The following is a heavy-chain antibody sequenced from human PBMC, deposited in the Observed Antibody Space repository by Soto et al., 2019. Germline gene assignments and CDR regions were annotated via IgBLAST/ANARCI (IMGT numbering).Heavy chain of an antibody. CDR3: AGDTGGRGGY. J-gene: IGHJ4*02. V-gene: IGHV3-74*01. Sequence: EVQLVESGGGLVQPGGSLRLSCAASGFTFSSYWMHWVRQAPGKGLVWVSRINEDGSTINYADSVKGRFTISRDNAKNMFYGEMNGGRAGDRAVYYWAGDTGGRGGYWGQGTLVTVSS. CDR1: GFTFSSYW. D-gene: IGHD3-16*01. CDR2: INEDGSTI.